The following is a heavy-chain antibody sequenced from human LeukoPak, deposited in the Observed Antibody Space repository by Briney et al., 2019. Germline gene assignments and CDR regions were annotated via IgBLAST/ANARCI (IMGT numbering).Heavy chain of an antibody. CDR3: ARGPMLAYCGGDCYYDAFDI. V-gene: IGHV3-7*01. J-gene: IGHJ3*02. D-gene: IGHD2-21*02. Sequence: GGSLRLSCAASGFTFSSYWMSWVRQAPGKGLEWVANIKQDGSEKYYVDSVKGRFTISRDNAKNSLYLQMNSLRAEDTAVYYCARGPMLAYCGGDCYYDAFDIWGQGTMVTVSS. CDR2: IKQDGSEK. CDR1: GFTFSSYW.